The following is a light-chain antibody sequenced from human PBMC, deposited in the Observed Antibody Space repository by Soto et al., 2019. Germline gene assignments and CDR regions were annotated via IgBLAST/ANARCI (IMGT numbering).Light chain of an antibody. Sequence: QSALTQPPSASGSPGQSVTISCTGTSSDVGVYNYVSWYQQHPGKAPKLMIYEVSQRPSGVPDRFSGSKSGNTASLTVSGLQAEDEADYYCSSYAGSKYVFGTGTKVTVL. J-gene: IGLJ1*01. CDR2: EVS. V-gene: IGLV2-8*01. CDR3: SSYAGSKYV. CDR1: SSDVGVYNY.